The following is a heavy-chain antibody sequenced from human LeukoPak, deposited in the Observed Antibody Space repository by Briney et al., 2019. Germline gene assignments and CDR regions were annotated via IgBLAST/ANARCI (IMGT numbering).Heavy chain of an antibody. J-gene: IGHJ4*02. V-gene: IGHV1-2*02. CDR1: GYTFTGYY. CDR3: AREGSSGTLLYY. CDR2: INPNSGGT. Sequence: WASVKVSCKASGYTFTGYYMHWVRRAPGQGLEWMGWINPNSGGTNYAQKFQGRVTMTRDTSISTAYMELSRLRSDDTAVYYCAREGSSGTLLYYWGQGTLVTVSS. D-gene: IGHD6-6*01.